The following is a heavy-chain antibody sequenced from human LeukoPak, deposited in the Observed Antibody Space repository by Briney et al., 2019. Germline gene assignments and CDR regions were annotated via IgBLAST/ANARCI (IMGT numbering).Heavy chain of an antibody. Sequence: SSETLSLTCAVYGGSFSGYYWSWIRQPPGKGLEWIGEINHSGSTNYHPSLKSRVTISVDTSKNQFSLKLSSVAAADTAVYYCARARRRVGATPGLFDLWGRGTLVTVSS. V-gene: IGHV4-34*01. CDR3: ARARRRVGATPGLFDL. D-gene: IGHD1-26*01. J-gene: IGHJ2*01. CDR1: GGSFSGYY. CDR2: INHSGST.